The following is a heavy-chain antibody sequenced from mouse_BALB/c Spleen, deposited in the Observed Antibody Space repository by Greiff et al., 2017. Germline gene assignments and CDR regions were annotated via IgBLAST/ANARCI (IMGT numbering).Heavy chain of an antibody. CDR2: ISSGSSTI. CDR3: ARSGDVGAMDY. Sequence: EVQLVESGGGLVQPGGSRKLSCAASGFTFSSFGMHWVRQAPEKGLEWVAYISSGSSTIYYADTVKGRFTISRDNPKNTLFLQMTSLRSEDTAMYYCARSGDVGAMDYWGQGTSVTVSS. D-gene: IGHD3-1*01. CDR1: GFTFSSFG. V-gene: IGHV5-17*02. J-gene: IGHJ4*01.